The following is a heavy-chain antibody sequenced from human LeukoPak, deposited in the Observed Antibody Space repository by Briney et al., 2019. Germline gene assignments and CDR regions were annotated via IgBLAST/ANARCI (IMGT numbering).Heavy chain of an antibody. D-gene: IGHD2-8*01. V-gene: IGHV1-69*05. CDR3: ASCTNGVCPYYYYYYMDV. CDR2: IIPIFGTA. Sequence: SVKVSCKASGGTFSSYAISWVRQAPGQGLEWMGGIIPIFGTANYAQKFQGRVTITTDESTSTAYMELSSLRSEDTAVYYCASCTNGVCPYYYYYYMDVWGKGTTVTVSS. J-gene: IGHJ6*03. CDR1: GGTFSSYA.